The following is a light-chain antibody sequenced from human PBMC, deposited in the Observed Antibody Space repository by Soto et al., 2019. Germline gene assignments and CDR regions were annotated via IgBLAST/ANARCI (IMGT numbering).Light chain of an antibody. Sequence: DIQMTQSPSTLSASVGDTVTVPCRASQSVSGWLAGYQQKPGEAPKLLILVASTLPSGVPSRFSGSGSGTDFTLPISSLQPEDCATYYCQQSYSNTQTFGQGTKVDIK. V-gene: IGKV1-39*01. CDR1: QSVSGW. CDR3: QQSYSNTQT. CDR2: VAS. J-gene: IGKJ1*01.